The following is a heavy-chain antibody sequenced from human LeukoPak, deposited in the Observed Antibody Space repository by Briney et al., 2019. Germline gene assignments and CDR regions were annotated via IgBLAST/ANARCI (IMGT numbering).Heavy chain of an antibody. J-gene: IGHJ1*01. CDR2: VYTTGGT. Sequence: SETLSLTCSVSGTSINSYYWSWIRQSAGKGLEYIGRVYTTGGTHYNPTLKSRLTLSADTSKNQFYLTLSSVTAADTAVYYCATGSGYYRGAEYFEYWGQGILVTVSS. CDR3: ATGSGYYRGAEYFEY. V-gene: IGHV4-4*07. CDR1: GTSINSYY. D-gene: IGHD3-22*01.